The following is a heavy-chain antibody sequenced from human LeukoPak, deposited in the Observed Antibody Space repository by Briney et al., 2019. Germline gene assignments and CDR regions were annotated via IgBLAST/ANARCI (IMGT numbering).Heavy chain of an antibody. CDR1: GGSFSGYY. CDR2: IYYSGST. V-gene: IGHV4-34*01. Sequence: SETLSLTCAVYGGSFSGYYWSWIRQPPGKGLEWIGSIYYSGSTYYNPSLKSRVTISVDTSKNQFSLKLSSVTAADTAVYYCARRARGYSYGYFSYYYYMDVWGKGTTVTISS. D-gene: IGHD5-18*01. J-gene: IGHJ6*03. CDR3: ARRARGYSYGYFSYYYYMDV.